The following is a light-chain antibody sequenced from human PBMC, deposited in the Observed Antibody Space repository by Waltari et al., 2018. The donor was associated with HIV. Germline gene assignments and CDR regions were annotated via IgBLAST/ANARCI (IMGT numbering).Light chain of an antibody. CDR3: NSRDSSGDHLK. J-gene: IGLJ2*01. CDR1: SLRTYY. V-gene: IGLV3-19*01. Sequence: SSELTQDPAVSVAWGQTVRITCQGDSLRTYYASRYQQKQGQAPGLVIYGKNVRPAGIPDRFSGSNSGNTASLTITGAQAEDEGDYYCNSRDSSGDHLKFGGGTKLTVL. CDR2: GKN.